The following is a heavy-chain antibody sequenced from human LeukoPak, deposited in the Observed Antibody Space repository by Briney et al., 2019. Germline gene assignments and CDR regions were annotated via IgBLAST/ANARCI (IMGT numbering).Heavy chain of an antibody. CDR3: ARTQGRLLLDC. CDR1: GGAISDYY. Sequence: KTAETWSLTCTVSGGAISDYYWSWIGQPPGKGLEWIGYIYYSGSTNSNPSQESRVAISVDTSENQFSLKLSSVTAADTAVYYCARTQGRLLLDCWGQGRLVSVSS. CDR2: IYYSGST. D-gene: IGHD2-15*01. V-gene: IGHV4-59*01. J-gene: IGHJ4*01.